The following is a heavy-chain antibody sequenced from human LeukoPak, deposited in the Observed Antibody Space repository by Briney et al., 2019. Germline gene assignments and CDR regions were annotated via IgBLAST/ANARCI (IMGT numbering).Heavy chain of an antibody. CDR3: ARDVGGAGY. D-gene: IGHD3-10*01. J-gene: IGHJ4*02. CDR1: GGSISSYY. Sequence: SETLSLTCTVSGGSISSYYWSWIRQPPGKGLEWIGYIYYSGSTNYNPSLKSRVTISVDTSKNQFSLKLSSVTAADMAVYYCARDVGGAGYWGQGTLVTVSS. CDR2: IYYSGST. V-gene: IGHV4-59*01.